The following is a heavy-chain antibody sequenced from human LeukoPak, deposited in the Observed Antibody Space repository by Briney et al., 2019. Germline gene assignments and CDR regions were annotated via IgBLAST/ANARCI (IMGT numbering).Heavy chain of an antibody. J-gene: IGHJ5*02. Sequence: SETLSLTCSVSGGSISGRRYYWGWIRQPPGRGLEWIGSIHYDGATYYNPSLKSRVTMSVDTSKNQFSLKLSSVTAADTAVYYCARGSQSRVRFDPWGQGTLVTVSS. CDR2: IHYDGAT. CDR1: GGSISGRRYY. V-gene: IGHV4-39*07. CDR3: ARGSQSRVRFDP.